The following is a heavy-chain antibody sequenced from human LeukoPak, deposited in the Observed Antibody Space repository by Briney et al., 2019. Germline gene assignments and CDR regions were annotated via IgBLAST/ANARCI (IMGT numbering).Heavy chain of an antibody. D-gene: IGHD2-2*01. J-gene: IGHJ6*02. Sequence: GGSRRPSCAASGFTSSDHSMDWVRQAPGKGLEWGGRTRNKANRYTTEYAASVKGRFTISRDDSKNSLYLQMNSLKTEDTAVYYCARLVVVPAAKRGYYYYYGMDVWGQGATVTVSS. V-gene: IGHV3-72*01. CDR3: ARLVVVPAAKRGYYYYYGMDV. CDR1: GFTSSDHS. CDR2: TRNKANRYTT.